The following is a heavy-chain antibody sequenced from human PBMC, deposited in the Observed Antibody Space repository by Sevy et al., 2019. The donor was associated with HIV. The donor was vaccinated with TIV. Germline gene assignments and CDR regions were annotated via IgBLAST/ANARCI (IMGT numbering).Heavy chain of an antibody. Sequence: SETLSLTCTVSGYSISSGYYWGWIRQPPGEGLEWIGSNYHSGSTYYNPSLKSRVTISVDTSKNQFSLKLSSVTAADTAVYYCARDGGVAARSMAYYYYGMDVWGQGTTVTVSS. CDR2: NYHSGST. CDR3: ARDGGVAARSMAYYYYGMDV. V-gene: IGHV4-38-2*02. J-gene: IGHJ6*02. D-gene: IGHD6-6*01. CDR1: GYSISSGYY.